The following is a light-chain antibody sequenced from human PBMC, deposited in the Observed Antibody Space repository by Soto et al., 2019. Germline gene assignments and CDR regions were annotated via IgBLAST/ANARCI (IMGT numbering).Light chain of an antibody. CDR2: RNN. V-gene: IGLV1-47*01. J-gene: IGLJ1*01. CDR1: TSNIGSNY. Sequence: QSVLTQPPSASGTPGQGVTISCSGSTSNIGSNYVYWYQQLPGTAPTLLIYRNNQRPSGVPDRFSGSKSGTSASLAISGLRSDDEADYFCATWDDSLNGFYVFGTGTKV. CDR3: ATWDDSLNGFYV.